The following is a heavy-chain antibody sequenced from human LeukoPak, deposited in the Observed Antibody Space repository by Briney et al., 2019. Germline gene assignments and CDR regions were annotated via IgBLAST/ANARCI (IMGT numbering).Heavy chain of an antibody. D-gene: IGHD1-26*01. Sequence: GGSLRLSCAASGFTFSSYGMHWVRQAPGKGLEWVAFIRYDGSNKYYADSVKGRFTISRDNAKNSLYLQMNSLRAEDTAVYYCARRYSGSSLIDYWGQGTLVTVSS. V-gene: IGHV3-30*02. J-gene: IGHJ4*02. CDR3: ARRYSGSSLIDY. CDR2: IRYDGSNK. CDR1: GFTFSSYG.